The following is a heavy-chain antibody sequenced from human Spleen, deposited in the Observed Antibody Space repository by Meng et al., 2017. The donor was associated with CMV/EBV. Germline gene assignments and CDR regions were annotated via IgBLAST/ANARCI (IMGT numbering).Heavy chain of an antibody. Sequence: GGSLRLSCAGSGFTFSSYEMNWVRQAPGKGLEWVSYVSSSGNTIYYTDSVKGRFTSSRDNAKNSLYLQMNSLRAEDTAVYYCARDLDDWNDVLHSWGQGTLVTVSS. CDR2: VSSSGNTI. D-gene: IGHD1-1*01. J-gene: IGHJ4*02. CDR1: GFTFSSYE. V-gene: IGHV3-48*03. CDR3: ARDLDDWNDVLHS.